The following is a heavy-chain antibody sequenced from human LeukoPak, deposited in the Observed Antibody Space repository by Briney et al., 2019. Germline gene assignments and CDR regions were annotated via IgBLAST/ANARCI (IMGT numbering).Heavy chain of an antibody. CDR1: GFTFSSYT. Sequence: PGRSLRLSCAASGFTFSSYTMNRVRQAPGKGLEWVSYITSSSSTIYYADSVKGRFTISRDNAKNSLYLQMNSLRAEDTAVYYCARDRSGRDAFDIWGQGTMVTVSS. CDR2: ITSSSSTI. J-gene: IGHJ3*02. D-gene: IGHD1-14*01. CDR3: ARDRSGRDAFDI. V-gene: IGHV3-48*04.